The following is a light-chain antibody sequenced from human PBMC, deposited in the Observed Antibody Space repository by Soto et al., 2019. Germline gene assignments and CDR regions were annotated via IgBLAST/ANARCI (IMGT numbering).Light chain of an antibody. CDR3: QSYGSSPYT. V-gene: IGKV3-20*01. CDR2: GAS. Sequence: EILLTQSPGTLSLSPGERATLSCRASQSVRNSYLAWYQQKPGQAPRLLIYGASGRATGIPDRFSGSGSGTDFPLTISRLEPEDFAVYYCQSYGSSPYTFGKGTKLEI. CDR1: QSVRNSY. J-gene: IGKJ2*01.